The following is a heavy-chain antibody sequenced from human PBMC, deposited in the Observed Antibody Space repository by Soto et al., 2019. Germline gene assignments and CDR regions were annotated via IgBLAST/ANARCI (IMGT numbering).Heavy chain of an antibody. CDR3: ARDRYYGSGTYYNFYSGMDV. Sequence: KPSETLSLTCTVSCGSINSGDYYWTWVRQPPGKGLEWIGNIFHSGSTYYTPSLQSRVTISLDTSKNHFSLKLSSVTPADTAVYYRARDRYYGSGTYYNFYSGMDVWGQGTTVTVSS. CDR1: CGSINSGDYY. V-gene: IGHV4-30-4*01. D-gene: IGHD3-10*01. CDR2: IFHSGST. J-gene: IGHJ6*02.